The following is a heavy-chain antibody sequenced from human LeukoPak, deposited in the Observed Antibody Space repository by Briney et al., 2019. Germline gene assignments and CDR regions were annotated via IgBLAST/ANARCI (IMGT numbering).Heavy chain of an antibody. V-gene: IGHV1-46*01. D-gene: IGHD1-26*01. J-gene: IGHJ5*02. CDR2: IDPSGSST. CDR1: GYTFTSYY. CDR3: ARDNSVGDTAWWFDP. Sequence: ASVKVSCKASGYTFTSYYMHWVRQAPGQGLEWMGLIDPSGSSTSYAQKFQGRLSLTRDMSTSTDYMELSSLRSEDTAVYYCARDNSVGDTAWWFDPWGQGTLVTVSS.